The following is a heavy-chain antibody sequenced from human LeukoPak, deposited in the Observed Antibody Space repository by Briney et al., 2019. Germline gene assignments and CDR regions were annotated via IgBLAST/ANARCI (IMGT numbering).Heavy chain of an antibody. J-gene: IGHJ4*02. CDR2: IKQDGSEK. CDR3: ASGEQLIYFDY. CDR1: GFTFSSYW. D-gene: IGHD6-13*01. V-gene: IGHV3-7*01. Sequence: GGSLRLSCAVSGFTFSSYWMSWVRQAPGKGLEWVANIKQDGSEKNYVDSVKGRFTISRDNAKNSLYLQMNSLRAEDTAVYYCASGEQLIYFDYWGQGTLVTVSS.